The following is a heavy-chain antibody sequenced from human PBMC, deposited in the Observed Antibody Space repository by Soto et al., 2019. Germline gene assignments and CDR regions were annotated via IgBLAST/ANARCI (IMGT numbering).Heavy chain of an antibody. CDR2: ISAHNGNT. CDR1: GYGFTTYG. CDR3: GRGRNGDY. V-gene: IGHV1-18*01. D-gene: IGHD1-1*01. J-gene: IGHJ4*02. Sequence: QVHLVQSGAEVKKPGASVKVSCKGSGYGFTTYGITWVRQAPGQGLEWMAWISAHNGNTDYAQKLQGRVTVTRDTSTSTAYMGLRSLRFDDTAVYYCGRGRNGDYWGQGARVTVSS.